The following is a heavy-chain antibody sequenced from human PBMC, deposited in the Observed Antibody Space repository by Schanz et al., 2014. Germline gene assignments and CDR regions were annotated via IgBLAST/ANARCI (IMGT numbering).Heavy chain of an antibody. V-gene: IGHV3-66*01. CDR1: GFIVSSTY. J-gene: IGHJ4*02. Sequence: EVQLVESGGDLVQPGGSQRLSCAASGFIVSSTYMTWVRQAPGKGLEWVSIIYSGVSTYYADSVKGRFTISRDNSKNTVYLQMNSQRAEDTGMYYCARGDPVTDLDYWGRGTLVTVSS. CDR3: ARGDPVTDLDY. CDR2: IYSGVST.